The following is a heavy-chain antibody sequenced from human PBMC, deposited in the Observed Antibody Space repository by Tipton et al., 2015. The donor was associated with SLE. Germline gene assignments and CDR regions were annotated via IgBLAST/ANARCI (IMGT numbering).Heavy chain of an antibody. CDR3: ATQLGMDAFHI. V-gene: IGHV3-30*04. CDR1: GFTFSSYE. Sequence: SLRLSCAASGFTFSSYEMNWVRQAPGKGLEWVAVISYDGSNKYYADSVKGRFTISRDNSKNTLYLQMNSLRADDTAVYYCATQLGMDAFHIWGQGTLVTVSS. J-gene: IGHJ3*02. CDR2: ISYDGSNK. D-gene: IGHD7-27*01.